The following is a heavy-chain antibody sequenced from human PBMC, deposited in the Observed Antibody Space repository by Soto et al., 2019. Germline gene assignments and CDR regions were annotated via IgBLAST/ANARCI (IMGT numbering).Heavy chain of an antibody. CDR2: IIPFCGTA. CDR3: ARTAPMDAGGKYYYDF. V-gene: IGHV1-69*13. J-gene: IGHJ4*02. D-gene: IGHD3-16*01. Sequence: SSVKVSCKTSGGTFSTFGISWVRQAPGHGLEWMGGIIPFCGTAEYSQKFEDRITITADESPNTVDMDLRSLTSEDTAIYYCARTAPMDAGGKYYYDFWGQGALVTVSS. CDR1: GGTFSTFG.